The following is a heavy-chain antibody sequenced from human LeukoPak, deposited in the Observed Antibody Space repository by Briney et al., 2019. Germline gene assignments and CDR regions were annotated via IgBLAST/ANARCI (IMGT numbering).Heavy chain of an antibody. V-gene: IGHV4-59*01. D-gene: IGHD4-17*01. CDR3: ARNRDYGDYGGFDY. CDR1: GGSISSYY. CDR2: IYCSGST. Sequence: SETLSLTCTVSGGSISSYYWSWIRQPPGEGLEWIGYIYCSGSTNYNPSLKSRVTISVDTSKNQFSLKLSSVTAADTAVYYCARNRDYGDYGGFDYWGQGTLVTVSS. J-gene: IGHJ4*02.